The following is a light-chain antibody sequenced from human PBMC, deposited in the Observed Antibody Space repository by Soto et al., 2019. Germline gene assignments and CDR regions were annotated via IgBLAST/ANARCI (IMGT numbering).Light chain of an antibody. CDR3: QQYSKWPIT. V-gene: IGKV3-15*01. J-gene: IGKJ5*01. CDR2: GIS. Sequence: EVVLTQSPVTLSLSPGESATLSCRASQSVNSNYLAWYQQHPGQPPRLLIYGISTRATGIPARFSGSGSGTEFSLTISSLQSDDFAVYYCQQYSKWPITFGQGTRLEIK. CDR1: QSVNSN.